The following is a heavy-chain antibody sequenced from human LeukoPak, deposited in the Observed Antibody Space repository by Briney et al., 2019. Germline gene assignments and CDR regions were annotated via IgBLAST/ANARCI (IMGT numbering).Heavy chain of an antibody. CDR1: GFTFSGSA. D-gene: IGHD1-26*01. V-gene: IGHV3-73*01. CDR2: IRSKAKRYAT. CDR3: TRHPADSGSQTVY. J-gene: IGHJ4*02. Sequence: GGSLRLSCAASGFTFSGSAMHWVRQAPGKGLEWVGRIRSKAKRYATAYAASVRGRFTISRDDSKNTAYLQMNSLKAEDTAVYYCTRHPADSGSQTVYRGQGALVTVSS.